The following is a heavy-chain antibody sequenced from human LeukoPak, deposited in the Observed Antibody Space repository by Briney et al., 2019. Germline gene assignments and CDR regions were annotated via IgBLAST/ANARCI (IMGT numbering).Heavy chain of an antibody. J-gene: IGHJ4*02. V-gene: IGHV3-23*01. Sequence: GGSLRLSCAASGFTFSNYAMSWVRQAPGKGLEWVSGISGSGGSTHYADSVKGRFTISRDNAKNTLYLQMNSLRAEDTAVYYCAKGVNWGGYYIDYWGQGTLVTVSS. CDR2: ISGSGGST. D-gene: IGHD7-27*01. CDR1: GFTFSNYA. CDR3: AKGVNWGGYYIDY.